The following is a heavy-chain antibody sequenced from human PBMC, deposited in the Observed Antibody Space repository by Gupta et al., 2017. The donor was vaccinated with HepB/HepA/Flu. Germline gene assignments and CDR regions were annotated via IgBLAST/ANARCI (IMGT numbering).Heavy chain of an antibody. CDR1: GFSLSTSGVG. D-gene: IGHD3-3*01. Sequence: QITLKESGPTLVKPTQTLTLTCTFSGFSLSTSGVGVGWIRQPPGKALEWLALIYWNGDKRYSPSLKSRLTITKDTSKNQVVLTMTNMDPVDTATYYCAHRKIGDYDFWSGYYTGFDYWGQGTLVTVSS. J-gene: IGHJ4*02. CDR2: IYWNGDK. V-gene: IGHV2-5*01. CDR3: AHRKIGDYDFWSGYYTGFDY.